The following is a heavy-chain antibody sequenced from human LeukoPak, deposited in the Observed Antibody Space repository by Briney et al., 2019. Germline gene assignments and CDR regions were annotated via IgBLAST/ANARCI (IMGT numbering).Heavy chain of an antibody. CDR3: ARVLGYYYDSSGYYSPFDP. CDR2: IYYSGST. CDR1: GGSISSGGYY. Sequence: SQTLSLTCTVSGGSISSGGYYWSWIRQHPGKGLEWLGYIYYSGSTYYNPSLKSRVTISVDTSKNQFSLKLSSVTAADTAVYYCARVLGYYYDSSGYYSPFDPWGQGTLVTVSA. D-gene: IGHD3-22*01. J-gene: IGHJ5*02. V-gene: IGHV4-31*03.